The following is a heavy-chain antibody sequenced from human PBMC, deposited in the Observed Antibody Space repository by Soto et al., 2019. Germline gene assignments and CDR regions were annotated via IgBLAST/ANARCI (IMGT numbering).Heavy chain of an antibody. CDR2: IITILGIA. CDR3: ARERTTVTNLVREPRYYGMDV. D-gene: IGHD4-4*01. CDR1: GGTFSSYT. V-gene: IGHV1-69*08. Sequence: QVQLVQSGAEVKKPGSSVKVSCKASGGTFSSYTISWVRQAPGQGLEWMGRIITILGIANYAQKFQGRVTITADKSTSTAYMELSSLRSEDTAVYYCARERTTVTNLVREPRYYGMDVWGQGTTVTVSS. J-gene: IGHJ6*02.